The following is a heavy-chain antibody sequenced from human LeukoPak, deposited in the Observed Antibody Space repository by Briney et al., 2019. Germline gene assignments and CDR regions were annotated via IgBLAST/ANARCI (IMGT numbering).Heavy chain of an antibody. CDR2: IKGDGSET. CDR1: GFTFSAYW. J-gene: IGHJ4*02. V-gene: IGHV3-7*01. Sequence: GGSLRLSCAASGFTFSAYWMKWVRQAPGKGLVWVATIKGDGSETHYETSVKGRFTIYRDNAKRSLYLQMTSLSVEDTAMYYCATSGGYWGQGTLVTVSS. D-gene: IGHD3-16*01. CDR3: ATSGGY.